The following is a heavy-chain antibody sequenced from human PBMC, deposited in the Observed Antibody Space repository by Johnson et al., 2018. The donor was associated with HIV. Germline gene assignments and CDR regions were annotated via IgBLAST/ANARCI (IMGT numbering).Heavy chain of an antibody. D-gene: IGHD6-25*01. CDR2: ISYDGSNK. J-gene: IGHJ3*02. CDR3: ARATDQRLDAFDI. CDR1: GFTFSSYA. V-gene: IGHV3-30*04. Sequence: QMQLVESGGAVVQPGRSLRLSCAASGFTFSSYAMHWVRQAPGKGLEWVAVISYDGSNKYYADSVKGRFTISRDNSKNTLYLQMNSLRAEDTAVYYCARATDQRLDAFDIWGQGTMVTVSS.